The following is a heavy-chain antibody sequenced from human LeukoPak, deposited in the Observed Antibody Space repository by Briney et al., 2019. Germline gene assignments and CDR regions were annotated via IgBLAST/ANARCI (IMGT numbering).Heavy chain of an antibody. CDR3: ARDHEPMGAYYYYMDV. V-gene: IGHV1-2*02. CDR1: GYTFTGYY. J-gene: IGHJ6*03. CDR2: ISPNSGDT. Sequence: ASVKVSCKASGYTFTGYYIHWVRQAPGQGLEWMGWISPNSGDTDYAQEFQGRVTMTRDTSISTAYMELSRLRSDDTAVYYCARDHEPMGAYYYYMDVWGKGTTVTISS. D-gene: IGHD3-10*01.